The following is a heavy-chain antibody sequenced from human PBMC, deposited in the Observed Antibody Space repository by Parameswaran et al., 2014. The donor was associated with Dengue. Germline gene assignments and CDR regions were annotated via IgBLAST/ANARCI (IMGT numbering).Heavy chain of an antibody. D-gene: IGHD6-6*01. Sequence: PGKGLEWIGYFYYSGSTNYNPSLKSRITMSVDTSKNQFSLKLSSVTAADSAIYYCARYIQLVSRQTYYYYGMDVWGQGTTVTVSS. CDR3: ARYIQLVSRQTYYYYGMDV. J-gene: IGHJ6*02. V-gene: IGHV4-59*13. CDR2: FYYSGST.